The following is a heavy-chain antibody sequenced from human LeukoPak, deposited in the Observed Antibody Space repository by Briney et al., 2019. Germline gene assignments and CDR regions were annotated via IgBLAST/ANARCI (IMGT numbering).Heavy chain of an antibody. CDR2: IIPIFGTA. Sequence: ASVKVSCKASGGTFSSYAISWVRQAPGQGLEWMGGIIPIFGTANYAQKFQGRVTITADESTSTAYMELSSLRSEDTAVYYCARGRSIGSGPAFDIWGQGTMVTVSS. V-gene: IGHV1-69*13. J-gene: IGHJ3*02. CDR1: GGTFSSYA. D-gene: IGHD6-19*01. CDR3: ARGRSIGSGPAFDI.